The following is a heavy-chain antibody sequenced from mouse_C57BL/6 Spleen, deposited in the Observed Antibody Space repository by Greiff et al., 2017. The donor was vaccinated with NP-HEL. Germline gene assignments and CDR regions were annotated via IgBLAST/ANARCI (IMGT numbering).Heavy chain of an antibody. CDR2: INYDGSSI. CDR3: ASLIRTVEDPNWYMDV. D-gene: IGHD1-1*01. CDR1: GFTFSDYY. V-gene: IGHV5-16*01. J-gene: IGHJ1*03. Sequence: EVQLVESEGGLVQPGSSMKLSCTASGFTFSDYYLAWVRQVPEKGLEWVANINYDGSSIYDLDSLKSHFIISRDNAKNILYLQMSSLKSEDTDTNECASLIRTVEDPNWYMDVWGTGTTVTVAS.